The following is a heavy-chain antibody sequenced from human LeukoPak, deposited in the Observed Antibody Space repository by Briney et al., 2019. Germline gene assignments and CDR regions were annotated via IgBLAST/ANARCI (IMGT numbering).Heavy chain of an antibody. Sequence: GGSLRLSCAASGFTFSSYAMSWVRQAPGKGLEWVSAISGSGGSTYYADSVKGRFTISRDNSKNTLYLQMNSLRAEDTAVYYCAKHGSGSYYAAYYFDCWGQGTLVTVSS. CDR3: AKHGSGSYYAAYYFDC. CDR1: GFTFSSYA. CDR2: ISGSGGST. J-gene: IGHJ4*02. D-gene: IGHD3-10*01. V-gene: IGHV3-23*01.